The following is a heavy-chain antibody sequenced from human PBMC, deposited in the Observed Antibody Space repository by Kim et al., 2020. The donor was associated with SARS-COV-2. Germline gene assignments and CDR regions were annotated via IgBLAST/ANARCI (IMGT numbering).Heavy chain of an antibody. Sequence: SPNSRVTISVDTSKNPFSLKLSSVTAADTAVYYCARAYSSSWYAPSSIDPWGQGTLVTVSS. CDR3: ARAYSSSWYAPSSIDP. J-gene: IGHJ5*02. D-gene: IGHD6-13*01. V-gene: IGHV4-59*01.